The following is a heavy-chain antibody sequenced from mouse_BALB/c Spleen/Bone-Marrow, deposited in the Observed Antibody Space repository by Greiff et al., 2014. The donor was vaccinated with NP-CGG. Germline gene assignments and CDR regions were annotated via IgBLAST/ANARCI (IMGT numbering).Heavy chain of an antibody. Sequence: FQLQQSGAELVKPGASVKLSCTASGFNIKDTYMHWVKQRPEQGLEWIGRIDPANGNAKYDPKFQGKATITADTSSNTAYLQLSSLTSEDTAVYYCARYRLGTYFDFWGQGTTLTVSS. V-gene: IGHV14-3*02. D-gene: IGHD2-14*01. CDR3: ARYRLGTYFDF. J-gene: IGHJ2*01. CDR1: GFNIKDTY. CDR2: IDPANGNA.